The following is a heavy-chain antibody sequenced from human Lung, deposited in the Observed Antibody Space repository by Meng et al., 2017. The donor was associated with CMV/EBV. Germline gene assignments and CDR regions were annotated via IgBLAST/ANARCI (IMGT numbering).Heavy chain of an antibody. CDR3: ARVEVGITSGDY. V-gene: IGHV1-18*01. CDR2: INAYNGDT. Sequence: QAQLVQSGGGGKKPGASGKVSCKASGYTFTNYGITWVRQAPGQGLEWMGWINAYNGDTNYAQTLQGRVTMTTDTSTSTAYMELRSLRSDDTAVYYCARVEVGITSGDYWGQGTLVTVSS. J-gene: IGHJ4*02. D-gene: IGHD1-26*01. CDR1: GYTFTNYG.